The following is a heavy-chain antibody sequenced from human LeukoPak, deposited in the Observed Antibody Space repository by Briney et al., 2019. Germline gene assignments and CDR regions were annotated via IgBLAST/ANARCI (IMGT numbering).Heavy chain of an antibody. J-gene: IGHJ5*02. V-gene: IGHV3-48*03. CDR3: ARESSSGWSKNWFDP. CDR2: ISSSGSTI. CDR1: GFTFSSYE. D-gene: IGHD6-19*01. Sequence: PGGSLRLSCAASGFTFSSYEMNWVRQAPGKGLEWVSYISSSGSTIYYADSVKGRFTISGDNAKNSLYLQMNSLRAEDTAVYYCARESSSGWSKNWFDPWGQGTLVTVSS.